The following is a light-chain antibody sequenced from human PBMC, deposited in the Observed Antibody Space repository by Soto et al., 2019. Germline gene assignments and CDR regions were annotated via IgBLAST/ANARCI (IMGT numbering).Light chain of an antibody. V-gene: IGKV1-27*01. J-gene: IGKJ4*01. CDR2: AAS. CDR1: QGIGNF. Sequence: DIQMTQSPSSLSAFVGDRVTITCRASQGIGNFLAWYQQKPGKVPKLLIYAASTLHSGVPSRFSGSGSGTDFTLTISSLQPEDVATYYCQKCKVAPFTFGGGTKVEIK. CDR3: QKCKVAPFT.